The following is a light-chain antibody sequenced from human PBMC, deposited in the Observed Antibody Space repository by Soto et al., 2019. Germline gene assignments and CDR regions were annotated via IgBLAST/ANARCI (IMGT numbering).Light chain of an antibody. CDR2: EDN. J-gene: IGLJ1*01. V-gene: IGLV1-51*02. CDR3: VTWDSSLSTYV. Sequence: VLTQPASVSGSPGQSITISGTGTNSDVGSYNVVSWYQQHPGTAPKLLIYEDNKRPSGVPDRFSASKSGTSATLGITGLQTGDEADYYCVTWDSSLSTYVFETGTKVTVL. CDR1: NSDVGSYNV.